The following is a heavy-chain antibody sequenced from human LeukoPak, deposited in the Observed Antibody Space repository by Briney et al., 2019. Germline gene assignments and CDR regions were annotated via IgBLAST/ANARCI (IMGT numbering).Heavy chain of an antibody. Sequence: GGSLRLSCTASGFTFSNYGMHWVRQAPGKGLEWVAVISYDGSNEYYTDSVKGRFTISRDNSKNTLFLQMNSLRPEDTAVYHCAKVALFSGYYPPFDYWGQGTLVTVSS. CDR1: GFTFSNYG. CDR3: AKVALFSGYYPPFDY. V-gene: IGHV3-30*18. CDR2: ISYDGSNE. D-gene: IGHD3-22*01. J-gene: IGHJ4*02.